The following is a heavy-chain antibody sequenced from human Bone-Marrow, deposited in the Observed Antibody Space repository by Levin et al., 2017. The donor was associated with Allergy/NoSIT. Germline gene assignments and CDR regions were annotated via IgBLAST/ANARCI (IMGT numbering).Heavy chain of an antibody. CDR3: AIYGSSFGVFNY. V-gene: IGHV3-23*01. D-gene: IGHD3-16*01. J-gene: IGHJ4*02. Sequence: GGSLRLSCAASGFTFSRYAMSWVRQAPGKGLEWVSAISGSGNSTYYADSLKGRFTISRDNSKNTLYLQMNSLSADETAVYYCAIYGSSFGVFNYWGQGTLVTVAS. CDR1: GFTFSRYA. CDR2: ISGSGNST.